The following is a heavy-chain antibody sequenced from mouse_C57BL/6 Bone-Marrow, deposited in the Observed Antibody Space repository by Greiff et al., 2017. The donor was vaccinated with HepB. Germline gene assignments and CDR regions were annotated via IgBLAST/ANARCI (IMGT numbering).Heavy chain of an antibody. D-gene: IGHD1-1*01. V-gene: IGHV1-81*01. CDR2: IYPRSGNT. CDR1: GYTFTSYG. J-gene: IGHJ4*01. CDR3: ARSPSIYYYGSSYFYYAMDY. Sequence: QVQLQQSGAEPARPGASVKLSCKASGYTFTSYGISWVKQRTGQGLEWIGEIYPRSGNTYYNEKFKGKATLTADKSSSTAYMELRSLTSEDSAVYFCARSPSIYYYGSSYFYYAMDYWGQGTSVTVSS.